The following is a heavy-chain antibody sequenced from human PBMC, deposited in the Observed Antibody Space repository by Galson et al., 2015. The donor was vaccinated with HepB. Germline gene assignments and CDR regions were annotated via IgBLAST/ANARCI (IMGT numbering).Heavy chain of an antibody. V-gene: IGHV3-21*01. CDR3: ARAGHYYDSSEDY. CDR2: ITSIGGNT. D-gene: IGHD3-22*01. Sequence: VRQAPGKEPEWVSAITSIGGNTFFADSVKGRFTISRDNAKNSLYLQMNSLRAEDTAVYYCARAGHYYDSSEDYWGQGTLVTVSS. J-gene: IGHJ4*02.